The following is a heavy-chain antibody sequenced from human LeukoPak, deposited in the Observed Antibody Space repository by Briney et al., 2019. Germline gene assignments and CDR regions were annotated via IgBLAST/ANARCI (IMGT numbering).Heavy chain of an antibody. D-gene: IGHD6-19*01. CDR3: ARRSQQWLVFDY. CDR1: GGSISRYY. Sequence: PPETLSLTCTVSGGSISRYYWSWIRQPPGKGPEWIGYIYYSGSTNYNPSLKSRVTISVDTSKDQFSLKLSSVTAADTAVYYCARRSQQWLVFDYWGQGTLVTVSS. J-gene: IGHJ4*02. V-gene: IGHV4-59*01. CDR2: IYYSGST.